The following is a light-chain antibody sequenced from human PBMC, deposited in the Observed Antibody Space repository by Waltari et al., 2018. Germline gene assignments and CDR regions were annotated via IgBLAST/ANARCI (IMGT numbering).Light chain of an antibody. CDR3: QQRSNWPPGFT. J-gene: IGKJ4*01. CDR2: DAS. V-gene: IGKV3-11*01. Sequence: EIVLTQSPATLSLSPGERATLSCRASRSVSSYLAWYQQKPGQAPRLLIYDASNRATGIPARFSGSGSGTDFTLTISSLEPEDFAVYYCQQRSNWPPGFTFGGGTKVEIK. CDR1: RSVSSY.